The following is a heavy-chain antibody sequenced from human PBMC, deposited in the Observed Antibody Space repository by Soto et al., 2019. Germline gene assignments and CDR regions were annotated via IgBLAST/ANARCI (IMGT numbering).Heavy chain of an antibody. V-gene: IGHV1-46*03. CDR1: GYTFTGYY. Sequence: ASVKVSCKASGYTFTGYYMHWVRQAPGQGLEWMGIINPNGGNTSYAQKFQGRVTMTRDTSTSTVYMELSSLRSEDTAVYYCARWGPRDAFDIWGQGTMVTVSS. CDR3: ARWGPRDAFDI. D-gene: IGHD1-26*01. CDR2: INPNGGNT. J-gene: IGHJ3*02.